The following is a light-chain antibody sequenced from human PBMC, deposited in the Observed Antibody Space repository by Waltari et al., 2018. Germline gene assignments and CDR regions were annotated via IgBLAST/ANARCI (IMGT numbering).Light chain of an antibody. CDR3: QQYDSYWT. V-gene: IGKV1-5*03. CDR1: QNIQSR. Sequence: DIQMTQSPPTLSASVGDRVTITCRASQNIQSRLAWYQQKPGKAPKVLIYKASTLESGVPSRFSGTGSGTDFTLTISSLQPDDYATYYCQQYDSYWTFGQGTKVEIK. CDR2: KAS. J-gene: IGKJ1*01.